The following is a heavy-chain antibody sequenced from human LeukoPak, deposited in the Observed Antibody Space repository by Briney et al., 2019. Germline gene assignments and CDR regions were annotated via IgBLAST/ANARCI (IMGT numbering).Heavy chain of an antibody. D-gene: IGHD4-11*01. CDR1: GYTFISYD. V-gene: IGHV1-8*01. CDR2: MNPNSGNT. J-gene: IGHJ4*02. Sequence: GASVKVSCKASGYTFISYDINWVRQATGQGLEWMGWMNPNSGNTGYAQKFQGRVTMTRNTSISTAYMELSSLRSEDTAVYYCARGRLNSNYGGYWGQGTLVTVSS. CDR3: ARGRLNSNYGGY.